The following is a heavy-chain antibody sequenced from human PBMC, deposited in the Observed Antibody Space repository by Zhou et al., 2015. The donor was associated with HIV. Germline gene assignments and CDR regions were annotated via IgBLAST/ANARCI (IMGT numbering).Heavy chain of an antibody. J-gene: IGHJ3*02. Sequence: QVQLLQSGAEVKKPGSSVKVSCQASGGTFTTYTFNWVRQAPGQGLEWVGGIIPIFGTTNYAQKFQGRVTITADEYTSTAYMEMSSLRSEDTAVYYCAREGGRSRDAFDIWGQGTMVTVSS. CDR1: GGTFTTYT. CDR2: IIPIFGTT. V-gene: IGHV1-69*01. CDR3: AREGGRSRDAFDI. D-gene: IGHD1-26*01.